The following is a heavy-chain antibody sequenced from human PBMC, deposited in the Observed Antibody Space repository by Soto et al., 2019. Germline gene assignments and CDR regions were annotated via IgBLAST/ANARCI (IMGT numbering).Heavy chain of an antibody. CDR2: IIPIFGTA. Sequence: VQVSCKASGGTFSSYAISWVRQAPGQGLEWMGGIIPIFGTANYAQKFQGRVTITADKSTSTAYMELSSLRSEDTAVYYCAIQYYYDSSGYPYYYYGMDVWGQGTTVTVSS. CDR3: AIQYYYDSSGYPYYYYGMDV. D-gene: IGHD3-22*01. CDR1: GGTFSSYA. V-gene: IGHV1-69*06. J-gene: IGHJ6*02.